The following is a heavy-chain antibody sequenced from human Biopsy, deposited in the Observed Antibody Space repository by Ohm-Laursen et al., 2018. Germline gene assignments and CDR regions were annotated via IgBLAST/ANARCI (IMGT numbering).Heavy chain of an antibody. J-gene: IGHJ6*02. CDR1: GGTLSKYA. V-gene: IGHV1-69*13. CDR3: ARTGTYYHDSSLYYFYGLDL. D-gene: IGHD3-22*01. CDR2: IIAPSGTT. Sequence: GASVKVSCKTFGGTLSKYAMSWVRQAPGQGLELLGVIIAPSGTTNNAQRFQGRLSITADESATSVYMELSSLTSEDTAVYYCARTGTYYHDSSLYYFYGLDLWGQGSTATVFS.